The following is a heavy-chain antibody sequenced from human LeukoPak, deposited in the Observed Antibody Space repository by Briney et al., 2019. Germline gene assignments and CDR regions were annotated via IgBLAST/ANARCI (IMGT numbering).Heavy chain of an antibody. D-gene: IGHD1-26*01. CDR2: FSYSGST. J-gene: IGHJ4*02. CDR1: GVSISDYH. Sequence: SETLSLTCSVSGVSISDYHWIWIRQPTAKGLEWKGYFSYSGSTRYNPSLKSRVTMSVDTSKNQFSLRLISVAAADTAVYYCARMYSGTSYYFDFWGQGALVTVSS. V-gene: IGHV4-59*01. CDR3: ARMYSGTSYYFDF.